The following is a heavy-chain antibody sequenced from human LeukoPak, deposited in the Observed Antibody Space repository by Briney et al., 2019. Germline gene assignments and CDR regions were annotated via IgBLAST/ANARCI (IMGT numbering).Heavy chain of an antibody. Sequence: GTSLRLSCAASGFPFSDYGMYWVRQAPGKGLEWLAVISHDGNNKYYAESVKGRIAISRDNSMNTLYLQMNSLRAEDTAVYYCAKVRWGSDNALDSWGQGTLVTGSS. J-gene: IGHJ4*02. D-gene: IGHD3-16*01. CDR1: GFPFSDYG. V-gene: IGHV3-30*18. CDR3: AKVRWGSDNALDS. CDR2: ISHDGNNK.